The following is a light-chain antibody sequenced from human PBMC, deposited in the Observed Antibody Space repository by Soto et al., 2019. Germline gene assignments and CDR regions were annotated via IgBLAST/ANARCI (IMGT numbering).Light chain of an antibody. CDR1: QGISTY. CDR2: AAS. V-gene: IGKV1-27*01. J-gene: IGKJ1*01. CDR3: QKYNTAPWT. Sequence: DIQMTQSPSSLSASVGDRVTITCRASQGISTYLAWYQQKPGKVPSLLIFAASTLQSGVPSRFSGSGSGTDFTLTISSLQPEDVATYYCQKYNTAPWTFDQGTKVEIK.